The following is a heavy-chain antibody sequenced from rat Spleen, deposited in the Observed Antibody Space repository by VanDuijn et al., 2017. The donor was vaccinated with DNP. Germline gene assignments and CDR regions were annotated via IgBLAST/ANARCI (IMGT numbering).Heavy chain of an antibody. CDR3: AKGPNFGGWSDYFDY. CDR1: GYSITSDY. J-gene: IGHJ2*01. V-gene: IGHV3-1*01. Sequence: EVQLQESGPGLVKPSQSLSLTCSVTGYSITSDYWAWIRKFPGNKMEWMGYISYSGSTGYNPSLKSRIPITRDTSKNQFFLQLNSITTEDTATYYCAKGPNFGGWSDYFDYWGQGVMVTVSS. D-gene: IGHD1-11*01. CDR2: ISYSGST.